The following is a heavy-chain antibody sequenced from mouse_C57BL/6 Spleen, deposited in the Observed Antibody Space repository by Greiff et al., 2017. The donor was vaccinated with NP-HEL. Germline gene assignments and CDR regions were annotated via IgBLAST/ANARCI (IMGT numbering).Heavy chain of an antibody. J-gene: IGHJ1*03. V-gene: IGHV2-5*01. Sequence: QVQLQQSGPGLVQPSQSLSITCTVSGFSLTSYGVHWVRQSPGKGLEWLGVIWRGGSTDYNAAFMSRLSITKDNSKSQVFFKMNSLQADDTAIYYCAKPSLTTVVATNWYFDVWGTGTTVTVSS. D-gene: IGHD1-1*01. CDR3: AKPSLTTVVATNWYFDV. CDR1: GFSLTSYG. CDR2: IWRGGST.